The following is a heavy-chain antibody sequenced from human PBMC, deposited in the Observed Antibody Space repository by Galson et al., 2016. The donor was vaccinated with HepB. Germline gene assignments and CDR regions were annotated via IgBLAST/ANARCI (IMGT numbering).Heavy chain of an antibody. D-gene: IGHD2-8*02. CDR2: INPKSGGT. J-gene: IGHJ4*02. Sequence: SCKASGYTFTGYYMHWVRQAPGQGLEWMGWINPKSGGTNYAQKFQGRVTMTRDTSISTAYMELSRLRSDDTAVYYCATCDWWSTAYCGAHWGQGTLVTVSS. V-gene: IGHV1-2*02. CDR1: GYTFTGYY. CDR3: ATCDWWSTAYCGAH.